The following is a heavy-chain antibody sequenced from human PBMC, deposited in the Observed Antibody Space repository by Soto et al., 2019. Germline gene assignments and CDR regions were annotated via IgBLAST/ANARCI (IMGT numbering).Heavy chain of an antibody. Sequence: ASVKVSCKASGYSFTNYYVHWVRQAPGQGLEWMGIINPSSDSTNFAQKFQGRVTMTRDTSTSTVYMVLSSLRSEDTAVYYCARGRGTSATFDYWGQGTLVTVSS. D-gene: IGHD1-1*01. V-gene: IGHV1-46*01. CDR1: GYSFTNYY. CDR3: ARGRGTSATFDY. J-gene: IGHJ4*02. CDR2: INPSSDST.